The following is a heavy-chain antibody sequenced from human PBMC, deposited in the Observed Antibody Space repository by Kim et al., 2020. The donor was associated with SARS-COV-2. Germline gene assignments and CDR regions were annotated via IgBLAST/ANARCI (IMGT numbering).Heavy chain of an antibody. CDR2: T. D-gene: IGHD1-26*01. V-gene: IGHV3-74*01. Sequence: TIYADSGGGRFTNSRDNAKDTLYLQMNSLGDEDTAVYYCAGDIGSWFDPWGQGTLVTVSS. J-gene: IGHJ5*02. CDR3: AGDIGSWFDP.